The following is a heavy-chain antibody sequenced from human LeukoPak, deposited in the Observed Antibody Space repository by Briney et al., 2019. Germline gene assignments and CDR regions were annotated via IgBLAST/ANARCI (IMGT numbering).Heavy chain of an antibody. CDR3: ARDLAVCSSSWYCYYYGTDV. CDR1: GFTVSSNY. CDR2: IYSGGST. J-gene: IGHJ6*02. Sequence: PGGSLRLSCAASGFTVSSNYMSWVRQAPGKGLEWVSVIYSGGSTYYADPVKGRFTISRDNSKNTLYLQMNSLRAEDTAVYYCARDLAVCSSSWYCYYYGTDVWGQGTTVTVSS. D-gene: IGHD6-13*01. V-gene: IGHV3-66*01.